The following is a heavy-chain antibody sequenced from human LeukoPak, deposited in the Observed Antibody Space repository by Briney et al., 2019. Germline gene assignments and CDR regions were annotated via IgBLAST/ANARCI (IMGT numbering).Heavy chain of an antibody. D-gene: IGHD1-1*01. Sequence: PGGSLRLSCAASGFTFSSYAMHWVRQAPGKGLEWVAVISYDGSNKYYADSVKGRFTISRDNSKNMLYLQMNSLRAEDTAVYYCARDPLGTRPGFDYWGQGTLVTVSS. CDR2: ISYDGSNK. CDR1: GFTFSSYA. CDR3: ARDPLGTRPGFDY. J-gene: IGHJ4*02. V-gene: IGHV3-30*04.